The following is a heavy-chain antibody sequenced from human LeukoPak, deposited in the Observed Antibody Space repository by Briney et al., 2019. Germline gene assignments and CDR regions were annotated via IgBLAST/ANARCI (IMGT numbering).Heavy chain of an antibody. V-gene: IGHV1-18*01. CDR1: GYTFTNYA. CDR2: ISAYNGNT. D-gene: IGHD3-22*01. J-gene: IGHJ4*02. Sequence: ASVKVSCKASGYTFTNYAISWVRQAPGQRLEWMGWISAYNGNTNYAQKLQGRVTMTTDTSTSTAYMELRSLRSDDTAVYYCARTSMIVVYLPDYWGQGTLVTVSS. CDR3: ARTSMIVVYLPDY.